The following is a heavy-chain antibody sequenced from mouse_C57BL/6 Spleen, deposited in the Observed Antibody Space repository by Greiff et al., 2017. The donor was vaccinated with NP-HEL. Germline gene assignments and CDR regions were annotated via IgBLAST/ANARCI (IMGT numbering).Heavy chain of an antibody. Sequence: QVQLQQPGAELVRPGSSVKLSCKASGYTFTSYWMDWVKQRPGQGLEWIGNIYPSDSETHYNQKFKDKATLTVDKSSSTAYMQLSSLTSEDSAVYYCARVVATDYAMDYWGQGTSVTVSS. CDR3: ARVVATDYAMDY. J-gene: IGHJ4*01. V-gene: IGHV1-61*01. CDR1: GYTFTSYW. CDR2: IYPSDSET. D-gene: IGHD1-1*01.